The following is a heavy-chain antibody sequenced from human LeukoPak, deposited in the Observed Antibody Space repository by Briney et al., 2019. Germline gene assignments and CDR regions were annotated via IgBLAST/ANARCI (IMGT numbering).Heavy chain of an antibody. V-gene: IGHV3-49*04. CDR2: IRNKGYGGTT. D-gene: IGHD3-10*01. J-gene: IGHJ4*02. Sequence: GGSLRLSCTVSGFTFGDYAMSWVRQAPGKGLEWVGFIRNKGYGGTTEYAASVKGRFIISRDDSENIAHLQMDSLETADTAVYYCTRDYYRGDPSGGFDYWGQGTLVTVSS. CDR3: TRDYYRGDPSGGFDY. CDR1: GFTFGDYA.